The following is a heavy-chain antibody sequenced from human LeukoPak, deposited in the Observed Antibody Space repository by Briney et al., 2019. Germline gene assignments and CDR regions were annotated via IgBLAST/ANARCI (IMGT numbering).Heavy chain of an antibody. CDR3: AREWNYYGSGIMDV. CDR1: GFTFSSYW. D-gene: IGHD3-10*01. Sequence: GGSLRLSCAASGFTFSSYWVSWVRQAPGKGLEWVANIKQDGGEKYYVGSVKGRFTVSRDNAKNSLYLQMNSLRAEDTAVYYCAREWNYYGSGIMDVWGKGTTVTVSS. V-gene: IGHV3-7*01. J-gene: IGHJ6*04. CDR2: IKQDGGEK.